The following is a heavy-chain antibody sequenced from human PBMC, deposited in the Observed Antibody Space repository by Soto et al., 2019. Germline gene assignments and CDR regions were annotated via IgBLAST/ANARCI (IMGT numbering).Heavy chain of an antibody. Sequence: PSETLSLTCAVSGGSISSSNWWSWVRQPPGKGLEWIGEIYHSGSTNYNPSLKSRVTISVDKSKNQFSLKLSSVPAADTAVYYCARVRVIAVAGTGDAFDIWGQGTMVTVSS. V-gene: IGHV4-4*02. CDR1: GGSISSSNW. D-gene: IGHD6-19*01. CDR3: ARVRVIAVAGTGDAFDI. J-gene: IGHJ3*02. CDR2: IYHSGST.